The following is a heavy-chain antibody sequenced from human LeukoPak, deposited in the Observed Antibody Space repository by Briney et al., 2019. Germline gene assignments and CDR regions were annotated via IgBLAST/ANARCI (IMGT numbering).Heavy chain of an antibody. D-gene: IGHD3-16*02. CDR2: MYYGGSP. CDR3: VTGHYSYGWYDH. CDR1: GGSISSFY. Sequence: SETLSLTCTVSGGSISSFYWSWIRQPPGKGLEWIGYMYYGGSPNYNPSLKSRVITSLDTSKNQFSLKLNSVTTADTAVYYCVTGHYSYGWYDHWGQGILVTVSS. J-gene: IGHJ5*02. V-gene: IGHV4-59*13.